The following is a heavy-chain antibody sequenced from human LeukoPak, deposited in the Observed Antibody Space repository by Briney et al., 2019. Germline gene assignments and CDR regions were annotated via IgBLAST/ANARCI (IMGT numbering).Heavy chain of an antibody. D-gene: IGHD3-10*01. CDR1: GYTFTTYI. CDR2: INTGNGNT. J-gene: IGHJ4*02. Sequence: ASVKVSCKASGYTFTTYIIHWVRQAPGQRLEWMGWINTGNGNTEYSQNFQGRVTITRVTSASTAYYCARDRFYGSGTYNHFDSWGQGAQVTVSS. CDR3: DS. V-gene: IGHV1-3*04.